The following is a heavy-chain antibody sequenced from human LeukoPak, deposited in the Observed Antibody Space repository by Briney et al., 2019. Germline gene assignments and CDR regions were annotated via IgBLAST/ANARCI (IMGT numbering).Heavy chain of an antibody. CDR3: ARDRSSSWYHDAFDI. CDR1: GFTFSSYS. J-gene: IGHJ3*02. D-gene: IGHD6-13*01. Sequence: GGSLRLSWAASGFTFSSYSMNWVRQAPGKGLEWVSSISSSSSYIYYADSVKGRFTISRDNAKNSLYLQMNSLRAEDTAVYYCARDRSSSWYHDAFDIWGQGTMVTVSS. CDR2: ISSSSSYI. V-gene: IGHV3-21*01.